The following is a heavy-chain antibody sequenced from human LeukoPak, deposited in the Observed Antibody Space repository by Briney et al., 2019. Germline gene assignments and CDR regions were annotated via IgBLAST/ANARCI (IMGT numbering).Heavy chain of an antibody. Sequence: SETLSLTCTVSGGSISSYYWGWIRQPPGKGLEWIGSIYYSGSTYYNPSLKSRVTISVDTSKNQFSLKLSSVTAADTAVYYCAREMSGSYFGNWFDPWGQGTLVTVSS. CDR3: AREMSGSYFGNWFDP. V-gene: IGHV4-39*07. CDR2: IYYSGST. J-gene: IGHJ5*02. D-gene: IGHD1-26*01. CDR1: GGSISSYY.